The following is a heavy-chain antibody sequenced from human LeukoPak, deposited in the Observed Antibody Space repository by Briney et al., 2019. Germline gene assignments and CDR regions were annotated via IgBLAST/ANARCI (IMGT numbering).Heavy chain of an antibody. CDR2: ISSNGGST. CDR3: ARDRGASIWFGELFR. J-gene: IGHJ4*02. Sequence: GGSLRLCCAASGFTFSSYAMHWVRQAPGKGLEYVSAISSNGGSTYYANSVKDRFTISRDNSQNTLYLQMGSLRTEDMAVYYCARDRGASIWFGELFRWGQGTLVTVSS. CDR1: GFTFSSYA. D-gene: IGHD3-10*01. V-gene: IGHV3-64*01.